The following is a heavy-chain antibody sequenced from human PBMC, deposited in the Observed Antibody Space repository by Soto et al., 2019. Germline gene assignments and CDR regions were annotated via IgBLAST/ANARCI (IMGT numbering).Heavy chain of an antibody. D-gene: IGHD1-26*01. J-gene: IGHJ6*02. CDR1: GFTFSSYA. Sequence: GGSLRLSCAASGFTFSSYAMHWVRQAPGKGLEWVAVISYDGSNKYYADSVKGRFTISRDNSKNTLYLQMNSLRAEDTAVYYCARDLPRGGYLRYYYYYYVMDVWGQGTTVTVSS. V-gene: IGHV3-30-3*01. CDR2: ISYDGSNK. CDR3: ARDLPRGGYLRYYYYYYVMDV.